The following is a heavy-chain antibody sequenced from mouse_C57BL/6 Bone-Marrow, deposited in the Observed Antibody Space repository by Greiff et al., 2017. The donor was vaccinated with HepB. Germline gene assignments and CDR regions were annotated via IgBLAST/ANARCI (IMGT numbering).Heavy chain of an antibody. CDR2: ISDGGSYT. V-gene: IGHV5-4*01. CDR3: ARGSYDYAMDY. Sequence: EVQLVESGGGLVKPGGSLKLSCAASGFTFSSYAMSWVRQTPEKRLEWVATISDGGSYTYYPDNVTGRFTISRDNAKNHLYLQMSHLKSEDTAMYYCARGSYDYAMDYWGQGTSVTVSS. J-gene: IGHJ4*01. CDR1: GFTFSSYA. D-gene: IGHD6-1*01.